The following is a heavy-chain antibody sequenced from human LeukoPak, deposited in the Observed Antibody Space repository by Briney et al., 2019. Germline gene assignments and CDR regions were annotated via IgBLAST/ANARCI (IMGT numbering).Heavy chain of an antibody. D-gene: IGHD1-26*01. J-gene: IGHJ4*02. CDR2: ISAYNGNT. CDR1: GYTFTSYY. V-gene: IGHV1-18*04. Sequence: ASVKVSCKASGYTFTSYYMHWLRQAPGQGLEWMGWISAYNGNTNYAQKLQGRVTMTTDTSTSTAYMELRSLRSDDTAVYYCAREVGARLTDYWGQGTLVTVSS. CDR3: AREVGARLTDY.